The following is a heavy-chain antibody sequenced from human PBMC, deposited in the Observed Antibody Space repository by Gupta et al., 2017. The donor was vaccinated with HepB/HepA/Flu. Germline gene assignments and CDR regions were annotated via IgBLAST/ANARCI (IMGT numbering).Heavy chain of an antibody. CDR3: ARETANNGYYIDY. D-gene: IGHD2-8*01. J-gene: IGHJ4*02. CDR2: INWNGVSA. CDR1: GFTFDDYG. V-gene: IGHV3-20*01. Sequence: EVQLVESGGRVVRPGGSLRLSCAASGFTFDDYGMSWVRQVPGKGLEWVSEINWNGVSAIYADSVRGRFTISRDNAKNSLFRQMSNVRAEDTALYDGARETANNGYYIDYWGQGTLGTVSS.